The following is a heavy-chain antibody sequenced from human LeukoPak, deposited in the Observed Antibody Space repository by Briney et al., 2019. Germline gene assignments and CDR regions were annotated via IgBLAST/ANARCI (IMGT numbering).Heavy chain of an antibody. CDR1: GDSLSSGSYY. CDR2: IYYSGST. J-gene: IGHJ3*02. D-gene: IGHD6-19*01. CDR3: AREQWLQNPSAFDI. Sequence: SESLSLTCSVSGDSLSSGSYYWGWVRQPPGRGLEWKVYIYYSGSTNYNSALKSRVTISVDTSKNQFSLKLRTVTAADTAVYYCAREQWLQNPSAFDIWGQGTMVTVSS. V-gene: IGHV4-61*01.